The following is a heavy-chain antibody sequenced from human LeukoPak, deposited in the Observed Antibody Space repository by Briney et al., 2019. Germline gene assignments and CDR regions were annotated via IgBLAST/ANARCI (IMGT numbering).Heavy chain of an antibody. Sequence: GGSLRLSCAASGFTFSSYGMHWVRQAPGKGLEWVAVIWYDGSNKYYADSVKGRFTISRDNSKNTLYLQMNSLGAEDTAVYYCARDPYYYYGMDVWGQGTTVTVSS. CDR3: ARDPYYYYGMDV. CDR1: GFTFSSYG. V-gene: IGHV3-33*01. J-gene: IGHJ6*02. CDR2: IWYDGSNK.